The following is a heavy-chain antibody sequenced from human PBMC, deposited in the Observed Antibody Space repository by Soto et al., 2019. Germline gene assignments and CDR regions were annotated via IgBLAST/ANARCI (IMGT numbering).Heavy chain of an antibody. Sequence: QVQLVESGGGVVQPGRSLRLSCAASGFTFSSYAMHWVRQAPGKGLEWVAVISYDRSNKYYADSVKGRFTISRDNSKNTLYLQMNSLRAEDTAVYYCARDGEFRYSYGTYYFDYWGQGTLVTVSS. CDR1: GFTFSSYA. CDR3: ARDGEFRYSYGTYYFDY. J-gene: IGHJ4*02. CDR2: ISYDRSNK. V-gene: IGHV3-30-3*01. D-gene: IGHD5-18*01.